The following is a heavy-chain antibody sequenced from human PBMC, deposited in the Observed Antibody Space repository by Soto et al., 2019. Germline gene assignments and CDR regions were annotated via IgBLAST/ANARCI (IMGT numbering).Heavy chain of an antibody. V-gene: IGHV3-33*01. CDR2: IRYDGSNT. J-gene: IGHJ4*02. CDR1: GFTFSGYG. Sequence: PGGSLRLSCAASGFTFSGYGMHLVRQAPGKGLEWVAVIRYDGSNTYYADSVKGRFTISRDNPKNTLYLQMNSLRAEDTAVYYCARDGVGATTYFGYFDYWGQGTLVTVSS. D-gene: IGHD1-26*01. CDR3: ARDGVGATTYFGYFDY.